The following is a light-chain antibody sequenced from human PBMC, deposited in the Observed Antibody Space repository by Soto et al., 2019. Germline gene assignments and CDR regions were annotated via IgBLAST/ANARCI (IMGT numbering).Light chain of an antibody. V-gene: IGKV3-20*01. CDR1: QSISSSY. Sequence: EIVLTQSPGTLSLSPGERATLSCRASQSISSSYLAWYQQKPGQAPRLLIYGAINRATGIPDRFSGSGSGTDFLLTINRLEPEELAVYYCQKCDNSPYTFGQGTKLEIK. J-gene: IGKJ2*01. CDR2: GAI. CDR3: QKCDNSPYT.